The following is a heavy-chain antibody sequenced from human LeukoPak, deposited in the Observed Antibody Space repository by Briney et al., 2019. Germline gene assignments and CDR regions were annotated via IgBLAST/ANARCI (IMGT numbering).Heavy chain of an antibody. J-gene: IGHJ6*03. V-gene: IGHV1-69*05. CDR3: AGGTTVAKYYYYYYMDV. D-gene: IGHD1-7*01. Sequence: SVKVSCKASGYTFTSYGISWVRQAPGQGLEWMGGIIPIFGTANYAQKFQGRVTITTDESTSTAYKELSSLRSEDTAVYYCAGGTTVAKYYYYYYMDVWGKGTTVTVSS. CDR1: GYTFTSYG. CDR2: IIPIFGTA.